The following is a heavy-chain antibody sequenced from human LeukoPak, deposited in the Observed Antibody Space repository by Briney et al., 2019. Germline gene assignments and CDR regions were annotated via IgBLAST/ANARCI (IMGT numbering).Heavy chain of an antibody. V-gene: IGHV1-69*05. CDR3: ARGGNKMMYYDFWSGYMEAFDY. Sequence: SSVKVSCKPSGSTFSSYAISWVRQAPGQGLEWMGGIIPIFGTANYAQKFQGRVTITTDESTSTAYMELSSLRSEDTAVYYCARGGNKMMYYDFWSGYMEAFDYWGQGTLVTVSS. J-gene: IGHJ4*02. D-gene: IGHD3-3*01. CDR1: GSTFSSYA. CDR2: IIPIFGTA.